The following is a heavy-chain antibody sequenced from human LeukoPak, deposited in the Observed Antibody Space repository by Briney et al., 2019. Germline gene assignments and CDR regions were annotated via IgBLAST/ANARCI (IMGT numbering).Heavy chain of an antibody. CDR1: GGSISSSSYY. D-gene: IGHD3-22*01. CDR2: IYYSGST. Sequence: TSSETLSLTCTVSGGSISSSSYYWGWIRQPPGKGLEWIGSIYYSGSTYYNPSLKSRVTISVDTSKNQFSLKLSSVTAADTAVYYCARGPFSAYYYDSSGSYFDYWGQGTLVTVSS. CDR3: ARGPFSAYYYDSSGSYFDY. J-gene: IGHJ4*02. V-gene: IGHV4-39*07.